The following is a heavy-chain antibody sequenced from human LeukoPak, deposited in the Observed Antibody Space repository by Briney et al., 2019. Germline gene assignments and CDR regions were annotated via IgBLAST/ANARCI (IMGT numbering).Heavy chain of an antibody. J-gene: IGHJ4*02. Sequence: GGSLRLSCAASGFPFSSYSMNWVRQAPGKGLEWVSSISSVNNYISYADSVKGRFTISRDNAKSSLYLQMNSLRAEDTAVYFCARRLTYFDSSGYLDYWGQGTLVTVSS. D-gene: IGHD3-22*01. CDR3: ARRLTYFDSSGYLDY. CDR2: ISSVNNYI. CDR1: GFPFSSYS. V-gene: IGHV3-21*01.